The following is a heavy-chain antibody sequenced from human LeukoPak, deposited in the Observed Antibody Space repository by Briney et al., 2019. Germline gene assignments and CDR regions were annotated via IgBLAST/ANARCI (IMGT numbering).Heavy chain of an antibody. CDR1: GFTFSSYA. CDR2: ISGSGGST. CDR3: AGERSYDSSGLLDY. Sequence: TGGSLRLSCAASGFTFSSYAMSWVRQAPGKGLEWVSAISGSGGSTYYADSVKGRFTISRDNSKNTLYLQMNSLRAEDTAVYYCAGERSYDSSGLLDYWGQGTLVTVSS. V-gene: IGHV3-23*01. J-gene: IGHJ4*02. D-gene: IGHD3-22*01.